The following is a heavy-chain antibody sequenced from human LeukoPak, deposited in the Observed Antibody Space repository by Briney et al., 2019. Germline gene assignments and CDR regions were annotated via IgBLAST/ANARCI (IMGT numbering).Heavy chain of an antibody. CDR1: GYTFTGYY. Sequence: ASVKVSCTPSGYTFTGYYMHWVRQAHGQGREWMGWINPNSGGTNYAQKFQGWVTMTRDTSISTAYMELSRLRSDDTAVYYSARDPCNGGSCYANWFDPWGQGTLVTVSS. CDR3: ARDPCNGGSCYANWFDP. D-gene: IGHD2-15*01. V-gene: IGHV1-2*04. J-gene: IGHJ5*02. CDR2: INPNSGGT.